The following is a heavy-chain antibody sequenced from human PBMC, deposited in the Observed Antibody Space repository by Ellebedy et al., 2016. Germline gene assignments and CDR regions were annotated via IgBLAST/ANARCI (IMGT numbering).Heavy chain of an antibody. J-gene: IGHJ4*02. V-gene: IGHV1-69*06. Sequence: SVKVSXXASGGTFSSYAISWVRQAPGQGLEWMGGIIPIFGTANYAQKFQGRVTITADKSTSTAYMELSSLRSDDTAVYYCARDGGIAVADVDYWGQGTLVTVSS. CDR1: GGTFSSYA. CDR2: IIPIFGTA. CDR3: ARDGGIAVADVDY. D-gene: IGHD6-19*01.